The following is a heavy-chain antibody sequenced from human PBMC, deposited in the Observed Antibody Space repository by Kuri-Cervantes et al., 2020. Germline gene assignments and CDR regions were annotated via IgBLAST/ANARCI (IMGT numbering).Heavy chain of an antibody. CDR3: AAGRITMVRGTMIY. Sequence: ASVKVSCQVSGYTLPELSMHWVRQAPGKGLEWMGGFDPEEGETIYAQKFQGRVTMTEHTSTDTAYMELSSLRSEDTAVYYCAAGRITMVRGTMIYWGQGTLVTVSS. CDR2: FDPEEGET. V-gene: IGHV1-24*01. D-gene: IGHD3-10*01. J-gene: IGHJ4*02. CDR1: GYTLPELS.